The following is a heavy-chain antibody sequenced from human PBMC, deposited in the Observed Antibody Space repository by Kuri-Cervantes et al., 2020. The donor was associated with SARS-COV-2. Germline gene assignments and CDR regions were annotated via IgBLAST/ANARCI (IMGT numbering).Heavy chain of an antibody. CDR2: INWNGGST. Sequence: GESLKISCAASGFTFDDYGMSWVRQAPGKGLEWVSGINWNGGSTGYADSVKGRFTISRDNAKNSLYLQMNSLRAEDTAVYYCAGSHIPGIAVAGPDYWGQGTLVTVSS. CDR1: GFTFDDYG. V-gene: IGHV3-20*04. CDR3: AGSHIPGIAVAGPDY. D-gene: IGHD6-19*01. J-gene: IGHJ4*02.